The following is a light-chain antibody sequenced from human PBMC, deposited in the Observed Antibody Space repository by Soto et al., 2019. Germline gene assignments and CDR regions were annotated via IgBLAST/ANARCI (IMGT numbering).Light chain of an antibody. J-gene: IGKJ1*01. CDR1: QSVNRY. V-gene: IGKV3-20*01. CDR3: QQYGSSPRT. Sequence: EIVLTQSPGTLSLSPGERATLSCRASQSVNRYLVWYQQKPGQAPRLLIYGASSRATGIPDRFSGSGSGTDFTLTISRLEPEDFAVYYCQQYGSSPRTFGQGTKVDIK. CDR2: GAS.